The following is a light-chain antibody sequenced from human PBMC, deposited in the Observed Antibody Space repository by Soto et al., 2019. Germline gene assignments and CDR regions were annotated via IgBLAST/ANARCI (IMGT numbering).Light chain of an antibody. V-gene: IGKV3-20*01. CDR2: RAS. CDR3: QQYGSSPRT. CDR1: QSVKSSY. Sequence: EIVLTQSPGTLSLSPGQRATLSCRASQSVKSSYLAWYQQKPGQAPRLLIFRASSRATGIPDRFSGSGSGTDFTLTISRLEPEDFAVYYSQQYGSSPRTFGQGTKVEIK. J-gene: IGKJ1*01.